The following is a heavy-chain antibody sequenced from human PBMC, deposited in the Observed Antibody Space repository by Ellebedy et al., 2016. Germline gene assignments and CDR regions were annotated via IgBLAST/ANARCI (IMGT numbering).Heavy chain of an antibody. D-gene: IGHD3-3*01. CDR2: IIGSGSST. Sequence: GESLKISXAASGFTFSNYAMNWVRQAPGKGLEWVSGIIGSGSSTSYPDSVKGRFTISRDNTKNSLYLQMNSLRAEDTAVYYCARGGGFWSGYYRDWFDSWGLGTLVTVSS. CDR3: ARGGGFWSGYYRDWFDS. J-gene: IGHJ5*01. V-gene: IGHV3-23*01. CDR1: GFTFSNYA.